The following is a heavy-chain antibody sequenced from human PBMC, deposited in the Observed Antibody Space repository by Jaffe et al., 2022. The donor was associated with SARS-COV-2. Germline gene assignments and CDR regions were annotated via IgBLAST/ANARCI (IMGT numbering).Heavy chain of an antibody. D-gene: IGHD5-18*01. V-gene: IGHV5-51*01. Sequence: EVQLVQSGAEVKKPGESLKISCKGSGYSFTSYWIGWVRQMPGKGLEWMGIIYPGDSDTRYSPSFQGQVTISADKSISTAYLQWSSLKASDTAMYYCARHRFGGRGYSYGEILYYYYYMDVWGKGTTVTVSS. CDR2: IYPGDSDT. J-gene: IGHJ6*03. CDR3: ARHRFGGRGYSYGEILYYYYYMDV. CDR1: GYSFTSYW.